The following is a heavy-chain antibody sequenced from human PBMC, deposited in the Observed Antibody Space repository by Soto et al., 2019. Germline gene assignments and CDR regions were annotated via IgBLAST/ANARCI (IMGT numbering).Heavy chain of an antibody. D-gene: IGHD5-18*01. CDR1: GYSFTSYW. J-gene: IGHJ4*02. CDR2: IYPGESDT. CDR3: ARSLQIWSALDF. Sequence: HGESLKISCKGSGYSFTSYWIALVRQMPGKGLEWIGSIYPGESDTKYSPSFQGQVTTSADKPISTVYLHWSGLKASDTAMYYCARSLQIWSALDFWGQGTLVTVSS. V-gene: IGHV5-51*01.